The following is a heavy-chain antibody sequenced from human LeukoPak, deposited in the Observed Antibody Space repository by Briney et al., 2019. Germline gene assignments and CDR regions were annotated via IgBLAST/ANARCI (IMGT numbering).Heavy chain of an antibody. J-gene: IGHJ4*02. Sequence: QSGGSLRLSCAASGFTFSKYAMTWVRQAPGKGLEWVSAIGGSGGTTYYADSVKGRFTISRDNSKNTLYLQMNSLRAEDTAVYYCATAEGGERSNQFDHWGQGTLVTVSS. CDR1: GFTFSKYA. D-gene: IGHD1-14*01. CDR3: ATAEGGERSNQFDH. V-gene: IGHV3-23*01. CDR2: IGGSGGTT.